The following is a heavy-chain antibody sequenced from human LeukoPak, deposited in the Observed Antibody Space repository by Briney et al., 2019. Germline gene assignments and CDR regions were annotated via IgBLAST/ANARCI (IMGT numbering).Heavy chain of an antibody. CDR1: GFDFSTYS. D-gene: IGHD6-19*01. J-gene: IGHJ4*02. CDR3: ARVGRSGWTVDY. CDR2: ISSSSSNI. V-gene: IGHV3-48*04. Sequence: GGSLRLSCAASGFDFSTYSIDWVPQAPGKGLEWVSYISSSSSNIYHADSVKGRFTISRDNAKNSLHLQMNSLRAEDTAVYYCARVGRSGWTVDYWGQGTLVTVSS.